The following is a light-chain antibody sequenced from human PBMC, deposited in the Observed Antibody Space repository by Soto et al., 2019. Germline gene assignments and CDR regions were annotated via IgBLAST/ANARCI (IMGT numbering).Light chain of an antibody. Sequence: QSVLTQPPSASGSPGQSVTISCTVTPSDVGGSNSVSLYQQHPGKAPNLMIYDVNKRPSGVPDRFSGSKSGNTASLTVSGLQAADEAYYFCSSYAPSDVVFGGGTKLTVL. V-gene: IGLV2-8*01. CDR3: SSYAPSDVV. CDR2: DVN. CDR1: PSDVGGSNS. J-gene: IGLJ2*01.